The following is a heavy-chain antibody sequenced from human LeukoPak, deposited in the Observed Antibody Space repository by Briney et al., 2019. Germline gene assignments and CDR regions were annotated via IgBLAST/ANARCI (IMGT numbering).Heavy chain of an antibody. CDR3: AKSRQLANYYYYMDV. CDR2: ISYDGSNK. V-gene: IGHV3-30*18. CDR1: GFTFSSYG. Sequence: PGRSLRLSCAASGFTFSSYGMHWVRQAPGKGLEWVAVISYDGSNKYYADSVKGRFTISRDNSKNTLYLQMNSLRAEDTAVYYRAKSRQLANYYYYMDVWGKGTTVTVSS. J-gene: IGHJ6*03. D-gene: IGHD6-6*01.